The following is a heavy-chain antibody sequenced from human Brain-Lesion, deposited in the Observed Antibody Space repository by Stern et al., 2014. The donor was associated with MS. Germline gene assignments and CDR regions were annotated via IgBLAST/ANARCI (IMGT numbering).Heavy chain of an antibody. CDR1: GYSITSAAFS. CDR2: MHHGGSP. V-gene: IGHV4-30-2*01. D-gene: IGHD2-2*01. Sequence: QVQLVESGSGLVKPSQTLSLTCSGSGYSITSAAFSWTWIRQAPANGLECIGYMHHGGSPLYNPSLTSRVNVSPYPSQNQLHLRLNSVTAADTAVYYCARGRSRVHPPLDPWGQGTLVTVSS. J-gene: IGHJ5*02. CDR3: ARGRSRVHPPLDP.